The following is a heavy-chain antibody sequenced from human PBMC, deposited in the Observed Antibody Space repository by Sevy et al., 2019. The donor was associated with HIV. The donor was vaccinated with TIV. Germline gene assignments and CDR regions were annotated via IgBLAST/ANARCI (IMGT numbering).Heavy chain of an antibody. CDR3: ARQKTTAPHDY. D-gene: IGHD4-17*01. V-gene: IGHV3-7*01. J-gene: IGHJ4*02. Sequence: GGSLRLSCAGSGFTFSSYWMSWVRQAPGKGLEWVANIKEDESKRYYVDSVKGRFTISGDNAKNSLYLQMNGLRGEDTAVYYCARQKTTAPHDYWGQGTLVTVSS. CDR1: GFTFSSYW. CDR2: IKEDESKR.